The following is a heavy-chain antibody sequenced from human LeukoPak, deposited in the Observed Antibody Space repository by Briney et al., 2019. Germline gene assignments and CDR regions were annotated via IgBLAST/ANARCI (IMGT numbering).Heavy chain of an antibody. Sequence: PGGSLRLSCAASGFTFSSYAMHWVRQAPGKGLEWVAVISYDGSNKYYADSVKGRFTISRDNSKNTLYLQMNGLRAEDTAVYYCARISHSGWYEFDYWGEGPLVPVSS. V-gene: IGHV3-30-3*01. D-gene: IGHD6-19*01. CDR2: ISYDGSNK. J-gene: IGHJ4*02. CDR3: ARISHSGWYEFDY. CDR1: GFTFSSYA.